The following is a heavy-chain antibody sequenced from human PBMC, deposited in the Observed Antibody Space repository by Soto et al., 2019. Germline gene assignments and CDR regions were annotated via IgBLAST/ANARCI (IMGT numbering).Heavy chain of an antibody. CDR2: IKQDGSEK. V-gene: IGHV3-7*01. J-gene: IGHJ6*02. CDR3: ARELSYYDFWSGYQISGMDV. CDR1: GFTFSSYW. Sequence: GGSLRLSCAASGFTFSSYWMSWVRQAPGKVLEWVANIKQDGSEKYYVDSVKGRFTISRDNAKNSLYLQMNSLRAEDTAVYYCARELSYYDFWSGYQISGMDVWGQGTTVTVSS. D-gene: IGHD3-3*01.